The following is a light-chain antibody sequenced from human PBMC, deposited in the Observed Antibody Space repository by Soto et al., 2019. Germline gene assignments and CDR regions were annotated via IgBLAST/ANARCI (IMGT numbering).Light chain of an antibody. CDR1: QGIGND. CDR3: LQHNSYPRT. CDR2: AAS. V-gene: IGKV1-17*01. Sequence: DGQMTQSPSSLSASVGDRVTITCRASQGIGNDLGWYQQKPGKAPKRLIYAASILRSGVPSRFSGSGSGAEFTLAISSLQPEDFAAYYCLQHNSYPRTFGEGTKVEI. J-gene: IGKJ1*01.